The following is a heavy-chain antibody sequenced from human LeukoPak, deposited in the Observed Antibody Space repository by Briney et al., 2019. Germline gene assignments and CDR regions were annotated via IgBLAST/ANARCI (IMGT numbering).Heavy chain of an antibody. CDR3: AREGPTTPFDY. CDR1: GFTFSTYS. V-gene: IGHV3-48*01. Sequence: GGSLRLSCAASGFTFSTYSMNWVRQTPGKGLEWVSYISSSSSTILYADSVKGRFTISRDNSKNTLYLQMNSLRAEDTAVYYCAREGPTTPFDYWGQGTLVTVSS. D-gene: IGHD1-26*01. J-gene: IGHJ4*02. CDR2: ISSSSSTI.